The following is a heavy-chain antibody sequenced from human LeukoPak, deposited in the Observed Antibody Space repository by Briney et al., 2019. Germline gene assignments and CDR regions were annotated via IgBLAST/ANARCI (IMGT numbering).Heavy chain of an antibody. J-gene: IGHJ4*02. CDR2: INPNSGGT. CDR3: ARDGTSVMVDFDY. Sequence: ASVKVSCKASGYTFTDYYLYWVRQAPGQGLEWMGWINPNSGGTNYAQKFQGRVTMTRETSISTAYMELSRLRSDDTAAYYCARDGTSVMVDFDYWGQGTLVTVSS. CDR1: GYTFTDYY. D-gene: IGHD5-18*01. V-gene: IGHV1-2*02.